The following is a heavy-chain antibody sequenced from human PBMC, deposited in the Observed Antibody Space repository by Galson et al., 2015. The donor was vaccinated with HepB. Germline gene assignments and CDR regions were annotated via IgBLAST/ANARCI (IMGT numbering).Heavy chain of an antibody. D-gene: IGHD3-10*01. CDR2: INTNTGNP. CDR1: GHTFTRYA. Sequence: SVKVSCKASGHTFTRYAMNWVRQAPGQGLEWMGWINTNTGNPTYAQGFTGRFVFSLDTSVSTAYLQISSLKAEDTAMYYCATGRGSGSHFFDYWGQGTLVTVSS. V-gene: IGHV7-4-1*02. J-gene: IGHJ4*02. CDR3: ATGRGSGSHFFDY.